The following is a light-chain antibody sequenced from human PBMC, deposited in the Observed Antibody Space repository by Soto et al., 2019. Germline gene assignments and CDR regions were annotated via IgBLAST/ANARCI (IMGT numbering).Light chain of an antibody. V-gene: IGKV1-12*01. CDR3: LQDINYPWT. J-gene: IGKJ1*01. Sequence: DIQMTQSPSSVSASVGDRVTITCRASQGISSWLAWYQQKPGKAPKLLIYAASNLQSGVPPRFSGSGSGTDFTLAISSLQPEDSATDYCLQDINYPWTFGQGTKVDI. CDR2: AAS. CDR1: QGISSW.